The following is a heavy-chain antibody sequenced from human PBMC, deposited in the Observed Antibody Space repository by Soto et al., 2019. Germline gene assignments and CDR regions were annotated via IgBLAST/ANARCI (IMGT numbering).Heavy chain of an antibody. CDR3: ARDKGFWSGPEVPIWFDP. Sequence: SVKVSCKASGGTFSSCAISWVRQAPGQGLEWMGGIIPIFGTANYAQKFQGRVTITADESTSTAYMELSSLRSEDTAVYYCARDKGFWSGPEVPIWFDPWGQGTLVTVSS. CDR1: GGTFSSCA. CDR2: IIPIFGTA. V-gene: IGHV1-69*13. J-gene: IGHJ5*02. D-gene: IGHD3-3*01.